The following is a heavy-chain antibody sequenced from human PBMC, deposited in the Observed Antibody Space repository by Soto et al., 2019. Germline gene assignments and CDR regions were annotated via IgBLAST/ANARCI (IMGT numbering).Heavy chain of an antibody. J-gene: IGHJ5*02. Sequence: PGESLKISCKGSGYSFTSYWISWVRQMPGKGLEWMGRIDPSDSYTNYSPSFQGHVTISADKSISTAYLQWSSLKASDTTMYYCASLYQKGYSSSPKGENWFDPWGQGTLVTVSS. CDR3: ASLYQKGYSSSPKGENWFDP. CDR1: GYSFTSYW. D-gene: IGHD6-6*01. CDR2: IDPSDSYT. V-gene: IGHV5-10-1*01.